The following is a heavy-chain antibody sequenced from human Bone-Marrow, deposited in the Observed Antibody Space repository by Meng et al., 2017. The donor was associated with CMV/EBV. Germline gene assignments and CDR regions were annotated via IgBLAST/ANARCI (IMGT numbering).Heavy chain of an antibody. CDR3: ATAVADFEY. J-gene: IGHJ4*02. CDR2: LNPNSGNT. Sequence: QVQLWAPGVWQKKPRAAVKVPCKGSGHTCTIYAMHWLRQAPAQRLEWIGWLNPNSGNTDYAQKFQGRTTMTRNISNSTAYMDLSILRSEDTAEYYCATAVADFEYCGQGTLVTVSS. V-gene: IGHV1-8*02. CDR1: GHTCTIYA. D-gene: IGHD2-15*01.